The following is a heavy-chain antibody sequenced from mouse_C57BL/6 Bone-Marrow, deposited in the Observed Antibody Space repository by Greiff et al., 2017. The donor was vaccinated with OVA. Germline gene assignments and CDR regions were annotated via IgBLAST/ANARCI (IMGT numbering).Heavy chain of an antibody. V-gene: IGHV1-64*01. D-gene: IGHD1-1*01. CDR3: ARSYYYGSSPLAY. J-gene: IGHJ3*01. Sequence: QVQLQQPGAELVKPGASVKLSCKASGYTFTSYWMHWVKQRPGQGLEWIGMIHPNSGSTDYNEKFKSKATLTVDKSSSTAYMQLSSLTSEDSAVYYCARSYYYGSSPLAYWGQGTLVTVSA. CDR1: GYTFTSYW. CDR2: IHPNSGST.